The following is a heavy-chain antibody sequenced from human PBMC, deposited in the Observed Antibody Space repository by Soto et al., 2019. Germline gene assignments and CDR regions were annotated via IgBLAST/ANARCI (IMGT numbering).Heavy chain of an antibody. D-gene: IGHD3-22*01. CDR2: ISGSGGST. CDR3: AKRYYDSSGYSGDFDY. Sequence: GGSLRLSCAASGFTFSSYAMGWVRQAPGKGLEWVSAISGSGGSTYYADSVKGRFTISRDNSKNTLYLQMNSLRAEDTAVYYCAKRYYDSSGYSGDFDYWGQGTLVTVSS. CDR1: GFTFSSYA. V-gene: IGHV3-23*01. J-gene: IGHJ4*02.